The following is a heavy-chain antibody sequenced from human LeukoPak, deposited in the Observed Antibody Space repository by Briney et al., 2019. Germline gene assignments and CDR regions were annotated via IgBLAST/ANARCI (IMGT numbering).Heavy chain of an antibody. CDR1: GFTFSRYS. J-gene: IGHJ4*02. D-gene: IGHD3-10*01. V-gene: IGHV3-21*04. Sequence: WGSLRLSCAASGFTFSRYSMNWVRQAPGKGLEWVSSISSSSSYRYYADSVKGRFTISRDNAKNSLYLQMNSLRAEDTAVYYCARDSRESWFGTFDYWGQGTLVTVSS. CDR3: ARDSRESWFGTFDY. CDR2: ISSSSSYR.